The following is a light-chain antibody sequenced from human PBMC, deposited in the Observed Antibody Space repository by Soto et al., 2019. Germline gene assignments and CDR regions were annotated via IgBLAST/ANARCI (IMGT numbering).Light chain of an antibody. Sequence: QSVLTQPPSVSGAPGQRVTISCTGSSSNIGPGYDVHWYQQLPGTAPKLLIYGNNNRPSGVPDRFSGSQSGNSASLAITGLQAEDEADYYCQSYDSSLSGWVVFGGGTKVTVL. CDR1: SSNIGPGYD. CDR2: GNN. J-gene: IGLJ2*01. V-gene: IGLV1-40*01. CDR3: QSYDSSLSGWVV.